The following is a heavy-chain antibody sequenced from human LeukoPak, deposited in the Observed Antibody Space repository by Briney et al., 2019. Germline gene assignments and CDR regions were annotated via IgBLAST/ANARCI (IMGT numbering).Heavy chain of an antibody. J-gene: IGHJ4*02. Sequence: GESLKISCKGSGXSFTSYWIGWVRQMPGKGVEWMGIFYPGDSDTTYSPSFQGQVTISADKSISTAYLQWSSLKASDTAMYYCARQDGSTVILDYWGQGTLVTVSS. CDR3: ARQDGSTVILDY. CDR2: FYPGDSDT. CDR1: GXSFTSYW. V-gene: IGHV5-51*01. D-gene: IGHD4-17*01.